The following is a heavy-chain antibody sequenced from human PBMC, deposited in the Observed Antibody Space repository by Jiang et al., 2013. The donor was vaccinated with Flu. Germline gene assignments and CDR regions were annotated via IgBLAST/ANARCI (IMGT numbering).Heavy chain of an antibody. J-gene: IGHJ4*02. Sequence: GAEVKKPGASVKVSCKASGYTFTSYGISWVRQAPGQGLEWMGWISAYNGNTNYAQKLQGRVTMTTDTSTSTVYMELRSLRSDDTAVYYCARDPPEEYYYGSGSYYSFDYWGQGTLVTVSS. V-gene: IGHV1-18*01. CDR2: ISAYNGNT. CDR1: GYTFTSYG. D-gene: IGHD3-10*01. CDR3: ARDPPEEYYYGSGSYYSFDY.